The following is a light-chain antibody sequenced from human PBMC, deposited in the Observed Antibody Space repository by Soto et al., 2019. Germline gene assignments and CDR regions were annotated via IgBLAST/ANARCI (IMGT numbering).Light chain of an antibody. Sequence: DIQMTQTPSTLSASVGDRVTITCRASQSISSWLAWYQQKPGKAPNLLIYDVSKLQRGVPSRFSGSGSGTEFTLTISSLQPDDFATYYCQQYDSYALTIGGGTHVE. CDR3: QQYDSYALT. V-gene: IGKV1-5*01. CDR1: QSISSW. J-gene: IGKJ4*01. CDR2: DVS.